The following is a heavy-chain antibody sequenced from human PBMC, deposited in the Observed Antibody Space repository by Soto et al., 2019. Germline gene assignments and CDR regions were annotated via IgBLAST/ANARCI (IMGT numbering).Heavy chain of an antibody. CDR2: IIPIFGTA. Sequence: SVKVSCKASGCTFSSYAISWVRQAPGQGLEWMGGIIPIFGTANYAQKFQGRVTITADESTSTAYMELSSLRSEDTAVYYCARDVQVAATPSWFDPWGQGTLVTVSS. J-gene: IGHJ5*02. CDR1: GCTFSSYA. CDR3: ARDVQVAATPSWFDP. D-gene: IGHD2-15*01. V-gene: IGHV1-69*13.